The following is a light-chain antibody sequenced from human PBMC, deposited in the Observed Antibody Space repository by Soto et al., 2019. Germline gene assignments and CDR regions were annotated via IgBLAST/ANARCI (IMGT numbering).Light chain of an antibody. V-gene: IGKV1-39*01. Sequence: DIQMTQSPSSLSASVGDRVSMTCRASQSLDTFLNWYQQKPGEAPKLLIYLGTSFQIGVPSRFRGSGSATDFTLTITTLHPEDFAVYFCQQSYSFPWTFGQGTKVEI. CDR3: QQSYSFPWT. CDR1: QSLDTF. CDR2: LGT. J-gene: IGKJ1*01.